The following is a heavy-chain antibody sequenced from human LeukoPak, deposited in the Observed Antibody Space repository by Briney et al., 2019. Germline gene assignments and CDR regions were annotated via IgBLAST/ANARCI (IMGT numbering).Heavy chain of an antibody. CDR1: GFTFSNFA. V-gene: IGHV3-23*01. J-gene: IGHJ4*02. CDR3: AKEGSAGGPTHFDY. D-gene: IGHD2-8*02. Sequence: PGGSLRLPCAASGFTFSNFAMSWVRQAPGKGLEWVSAILGNGGNTYYADSLKGRFTISRDNSKNTLYLQMSSLRAEDTAVYYCAKEGSAGGPTHFDYWGQGTLVTVSS. CDR2: ILGNGGNT.